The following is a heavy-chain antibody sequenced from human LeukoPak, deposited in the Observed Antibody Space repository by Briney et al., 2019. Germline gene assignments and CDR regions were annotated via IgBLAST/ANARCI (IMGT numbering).Heavy chain of an antibody. CDR3: ARQETDYGGQIGY. CDR1: GGSISSSSYY. CDR2: IYYSGST. Sequence: SETLSLTCTVSGGSISSSSYYWGWIRQPPGKGLEWIGSIYYSGSTYYNPSLKSRVTISVDTSKNQFSLKLSSVTAADTAVYYCARQETDYGGQIGYWGQGTLVTVSS. V-gene: IGHV4-39*07. D-gene: IGHD4-23*01. J-gene: IGHJ4*02.